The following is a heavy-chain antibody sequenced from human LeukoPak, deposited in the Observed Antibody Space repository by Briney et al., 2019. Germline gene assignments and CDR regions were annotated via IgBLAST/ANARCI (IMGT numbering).Heavy chain of an antibody. V-gene: IGHV1-18*01. CDR2: ISAYNGNT. CDR3: ARVFPAYYQHDY. Sequence: ASVKVSCKASGYTFTSYGISWVRQAPGQGLEWMGWISAYNGNTNYTQKLQGRVTMTTDTSTSTAYMELRSLRSDDTAVYYCARVFPAYYQHDYWGQGTLVTVSS. CDR1: GYTFTSYG. J-gene: IGHJ4*02. D-gene: IGHD1-26*01.